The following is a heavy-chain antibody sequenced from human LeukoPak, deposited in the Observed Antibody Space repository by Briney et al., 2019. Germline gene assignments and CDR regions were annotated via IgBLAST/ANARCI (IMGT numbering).Heavy chain of an antibody. J-gene: IGHJ3*01. CDR2: IYYGGNT. CDR3: ARQAALVRLDAFDV. D-gene: IGHD6-13*01. CDR1: SGSISSSTHY. V-gene: IGHV4-39*01. Sequence: PSETLSLTCTVSSGSISSSTHYWAWIRQPPGKGLEWIASIYYGGNTYYNPSLKSRVTISVDRSKNQFSLRLTSMTAADTAVYYCARQAALVRLDAFDVWGRGTAGTVSS.